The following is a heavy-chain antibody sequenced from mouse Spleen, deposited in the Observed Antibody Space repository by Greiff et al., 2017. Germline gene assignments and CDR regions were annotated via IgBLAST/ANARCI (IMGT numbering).Heavy chain of an antibody. J-gene: IGHJ3*01. V-gene: IGHV3-6*01. D-gene: IGHD2-2*01. CDR2: ISYDGSN. CDR3: ARDGYPPAWFAY. CDR1: GYSITSGYY. Sequence: EVKLQESGPGLVKPSQSLSLTCSVTGYSITSGYYWNWIRQFPGNKLEWMGYISYDGSNNYNPSLKNRISITRDTSKNQFFLKLNSVTTEDTATYYCARDGYPPAWFAYWGQGTLVTVSA.